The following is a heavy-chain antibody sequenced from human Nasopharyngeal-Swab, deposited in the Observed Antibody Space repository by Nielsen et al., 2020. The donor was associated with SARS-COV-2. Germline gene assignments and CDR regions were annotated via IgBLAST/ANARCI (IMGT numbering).Heavy chain of an antibody. CDR2: IRSKVDNYET. CDR3: ARVNPVSGSYYDAFDI. CDR1: GFTFSGST. Sequence: GESLKIPCAASGFTFSGSTMHWVRQASGKGLEWVGRIRSKVDNYETAYAASVKVRFIIYRDDSKNTAYLQMNSLKTEDTAVYYCARVNPVSGSYYDAFDIWGQGTMVTVSS. D-gene: IGHD1-26*01. J-gene: IGHJ3*02. V-gene: IGHV3-73*01.